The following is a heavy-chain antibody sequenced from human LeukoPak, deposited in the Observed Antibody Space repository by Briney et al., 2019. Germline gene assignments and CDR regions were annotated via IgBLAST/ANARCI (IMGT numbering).Heavy chain of an antibody. CDR3: ARWVVATMFDY. D-gene: IGHD5-12*01. J-gene: IGHJ4*02. V-gene: IGHV3-74*01. CDR1: GFTFSSYW. Sequence: GGSLRLSCAASGFTFSSYWMHWVRQAPGKGLVWVSRINTDGSSTYYADSVKGRFTISRDNSKNTLFLRMNSLRAEDTAVYYCARWVVATMFDYWGPGTLVTVSS. CDR2: INTDGSST.